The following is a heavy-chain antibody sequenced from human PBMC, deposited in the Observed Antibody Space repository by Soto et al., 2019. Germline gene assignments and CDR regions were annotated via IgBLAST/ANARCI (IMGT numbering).Heavy chain of an antibody. CDR1: GYDFTTFW. V-gene: IGHV5-51*01. CDR3: ARHGFVAAAPLRCYYYAMDV. D-gene: IGHD2-15*01. CDR2: VYPGDSVT. J-gene: IGHJ6*02. Sequence: GESMKISCQGGGYDFTTFWIAWVRQMPGKGLEWMGIVYPGDSVTRYSPSFQGQVTISAEKSTNTSYLQWTSLKASDTAMYYCARHGFVAAAPLRCYYYAMDVWGRGPTITVSS.